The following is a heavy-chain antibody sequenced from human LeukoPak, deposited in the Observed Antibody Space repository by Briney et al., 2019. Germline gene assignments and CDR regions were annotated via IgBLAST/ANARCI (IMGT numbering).Heavy chain of an antibody. CDR3: ARVAGTGTYYYYYYMDV. Sequence: PGGSLRLSCAASGFTFSSYGMSWVRQAPGKGLEWVSVISSSDGRTYYADSVKGRFTISRDNSKNTLYLQMNSLRAEDTAVYYCARVAGTGTYYYYYYMDVWGKGTTVTVSS. J-gene: IGHJ6*03. CDR2: ISSSDGRT. D-gene: IGHD6-19*01. CDR1: GFTFSSYG. V-gene: IGHV3-23*01.